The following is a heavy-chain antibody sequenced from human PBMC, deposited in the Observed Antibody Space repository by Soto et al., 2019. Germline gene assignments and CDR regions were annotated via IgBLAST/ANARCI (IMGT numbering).Heavy chain of an antibody. D-gene: IGHD3-3*01. CDR2: INPNSGGT. J-gene: IGHJ6*02. CDR1: GYTFTGYY. CDR3: ARGRITIFGVVNYYGMDV. V-gene: IGHV1-2*04. Sequence: QVQLVQSGAEVKKPGASVKVSCKASGYTFTGYYMHCVRQAPGQGLEWMGWINPNSGGTNYAQKFQGWVTMTRDTSISTAYMELSRLRSDDTAVYYCARGRITIFGVVNYYGMDVWGQGTTVTVSS.